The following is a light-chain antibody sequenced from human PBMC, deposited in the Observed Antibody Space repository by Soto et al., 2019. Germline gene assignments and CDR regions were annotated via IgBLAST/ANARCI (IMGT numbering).Light chain of an antibody. J-gene: IGLJ2*01. Sequence: QSVLTQPPSVSGAPGQRVTISCTGSSSNIGAGYDVHWYHQLPGTAPKLLIYGNSNRPSGVPDRFSGSKSGTSASLAITGHQAEDEADYYCQSYDISLSVVFGRGTKLNVL. V-gene: IGLV1-40*01. CDR3: QSYDISLSVV. CDR2: GNS. CDR1: SSNIGAGYD.